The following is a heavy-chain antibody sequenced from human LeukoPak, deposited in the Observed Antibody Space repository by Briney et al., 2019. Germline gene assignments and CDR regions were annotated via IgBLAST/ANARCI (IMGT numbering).Heavy chain of an antibody. Sequence: GASVKVSCKASGYTFTSYGIRWVRQAPGQGLEWMGWISAYNGNTNYAQKLQGRVTMTTDTSTSTAYMELRSLRSDDTAVYYCARPYDSSDPWGAFDIWGQGTMVTVSS. V-gene: IGHV1-18*01. CDR2: ISAYNGNT. D-gene: IGHD3-22*01. J-gene: IGHJ3*02. CDR3: ARPYDSSDPWGAFDI. CDR1: GYTFTSYG.